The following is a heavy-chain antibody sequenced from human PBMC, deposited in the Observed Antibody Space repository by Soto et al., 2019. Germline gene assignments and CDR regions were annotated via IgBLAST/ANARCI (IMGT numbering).Heavy chain of an antibody. CDR1: GGSFSGYY. D-gene: IGHD5-12*01. CDR3: ARGLGSRGYSGYETLFDY. Sequence: SETLSLTCAVYGGSFSGYYWSWIRQPPGKGLEWIVEINHSGSTNYNPSLKSRVTISVDTSKNQFSLKLSSVTAADTAVYYCARGLGSRGYSGYETLFDYWGQGTLVTVSS. V-gene: IGHV4-34*01. CDR2: INHSGST. J-gene: IGHJ4*02.